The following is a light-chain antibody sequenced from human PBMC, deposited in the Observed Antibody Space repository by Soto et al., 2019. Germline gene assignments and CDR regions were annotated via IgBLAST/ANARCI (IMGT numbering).Light chain of an antibody. CDR2: GAS. V-gene: IGKV3D-15*01. CDR3: QQYNSWPLT. J-gene: IGKJ4*01. Sequence: EIVMTQSPPTLSVSPGERATLSCRASQSVSSSYLAWYQQKPGQAPRLLIYGASSRATGVPTRISGSGSGTEFTLTISSLQSEDFAVYYCQQYNSWPLTFGGGTKVDIK. CDR1: QSVSSSY.